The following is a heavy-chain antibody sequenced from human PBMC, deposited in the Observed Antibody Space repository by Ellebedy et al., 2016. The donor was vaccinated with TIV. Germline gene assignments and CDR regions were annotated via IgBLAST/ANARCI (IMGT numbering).Heavy chain of an antibody. Sequence: GGSLRLSCAASGFTFSSYAMGWVRQAPGKGLEWVSGISISGGSTYYADSVKGRFTISRDNSKNTLYLQMNSRRAEDTAQYYCAKGGEYYYGSGSYTWFDPWGQGTLVTVSS. CDR1: GFTFSSYA. V-gene: IGHV3-23*01. CDR3: AKGGEYYYGSGSYTWFDP. CDR2: ISISGGST. J-gene: IGHJ5*02. D-gene: IGHD3-10*01.